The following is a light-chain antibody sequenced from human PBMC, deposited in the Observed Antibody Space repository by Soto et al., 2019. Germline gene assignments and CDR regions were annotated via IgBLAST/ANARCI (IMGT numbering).Light chain of an antibody. Sequence: DIQMTQSPSSLSASVGDRVTITCRASQSISTYLNWYQQKPGEAPKLLIYAASSLQSGVPSRFSGSGSGTDFTLTISSLQPEDFATYYCQQSYSTPPGTFGQGTKVEAK. J-gene: IGKJ1*01. V-gene: IGKV1-39*01. CDR1: QSISTY. CDR3: QQSYSTPPGT. CDR2: AAS.